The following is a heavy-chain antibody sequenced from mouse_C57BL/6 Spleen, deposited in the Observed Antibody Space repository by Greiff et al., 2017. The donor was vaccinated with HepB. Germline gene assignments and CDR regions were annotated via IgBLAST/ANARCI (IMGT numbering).Heavy chain of an antibody. V-gene: IGHV1-18*01. Sequence: EVQLQQSGPELVKPGASVKIPCKASGYTFTDYNMDWVKQSHGKSLEWIGDINPNNGGTIYNQKFKGKATLTVDKSSSTAYMELRSLTSEDTAVYYCARDFNYDGSSYWYFDVWGTGTTVTVSS. CDR2: INPNNGGT. D-gene: IGHD1-1*01. CDR1: GYTFTDYN. J-gene: IGHJ1*03. CDR3: ARDFNYDGSSYWYFDV.